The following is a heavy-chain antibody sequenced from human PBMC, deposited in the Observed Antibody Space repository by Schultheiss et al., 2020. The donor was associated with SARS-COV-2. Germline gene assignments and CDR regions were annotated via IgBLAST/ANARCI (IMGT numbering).Heavy chain of an antibody. CDR3: ARDRPPVGAPAFDI. Sequence: GGSLRLSCAASGFTFSSYAMHWVRQAPGKGLEWVAVIWYDGSNKYYADSVKGRFTISRDNSKNTLYLQMNSLRAEDTAVYYCARDRPPVGAPAFDIWGQGTMVTVSS. CDR2: IWYDGSNK. D-gene: IGHD1-26*01. CDR1: GFTFSSYA. V-gene: IGHV3-33*08. J-gene: IGHJ3*02.